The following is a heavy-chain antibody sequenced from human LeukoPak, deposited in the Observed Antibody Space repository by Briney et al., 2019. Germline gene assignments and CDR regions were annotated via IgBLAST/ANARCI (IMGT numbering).Heavy chain of an antibody. D-gene: IGHD2-8*01. V-gene: IGHV1-24*01. J-gene: IGHJ4*02. CDR3: AQYCTNGVCRYYFDY. Sequence: ASVKVSCKVSGYTLTELSMHWVRQAPGKGLEWMGGLDPEDGETIYAQKFQGRVTMTEDTSTDTAYMELSSLRSEDTAVYYCAQYCTNGVCRYYFDYWGQGTLVTVSS. CDR1: GYTLTELS. CDR2: LDPEDGET.